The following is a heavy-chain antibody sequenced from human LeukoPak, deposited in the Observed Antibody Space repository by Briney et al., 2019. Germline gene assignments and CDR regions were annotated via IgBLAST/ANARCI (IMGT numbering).Heavy chain of an antibody. CDR3: ARDTYNWNFEASDYYYGMDV. D-gene: IGHD1-7*01. V-gene: IGHV3-30-3*01. CDR2: ISYDGSNK. CDR1: GFTFSSYA. J-gene: IGHJ6*02. Sequence: GGSLRLSCAASGFTFSSYAMHWVRQAPGKGLEWVAVISYDGSNKYYADSVKGRFTISRDNSKNTLYLQMNSLRAEDTAVYYCARDTYNWNFEASDYYYGMDVWGQGTTVTVSS.